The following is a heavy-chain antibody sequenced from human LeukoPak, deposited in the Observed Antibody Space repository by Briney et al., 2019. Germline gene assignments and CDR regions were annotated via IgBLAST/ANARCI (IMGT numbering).Heavy chain of an antibody. CDR1: GFTFSSYS. J-gene: IGHJ4*02. V-gene: IGHV3-21*01. CDR3: ARKAGAAAVPYY. Sequence: PGGSLRLSCAASGFTFSSYSMNWVRQAPGKGLEWVSSISSSSSYIYYADSVKGRFTISRDNAKNSLYRQMNSLRAEDTAVYYCARKAGAAAVPYYWGQGTLVTGSS. D-gene: IGHD6-13*01. CDR2: ISSSSSYI.